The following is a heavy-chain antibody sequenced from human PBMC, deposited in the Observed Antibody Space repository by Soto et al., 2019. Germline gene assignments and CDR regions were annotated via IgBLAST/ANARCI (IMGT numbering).Heavy chain of an antibody. CDR2: ISYSGGT. V-gene: IGHV4-30-4*02. D-gene: IGHD5-12*01. CDR1: GGSISSGGYY. J-gene: IGHJ4*02. CDR3: ARGGYSGYDFDY. Sequence: SETLSLTCTVSGGSISSGGYYWSWIRQHPGTGLEWIGHISYSGGTNYAQKFQGWVTMTRDTSISTAYMELSRLRSDDTAVYYCARGGYSGYDFDYWGQGTLVTVSS.